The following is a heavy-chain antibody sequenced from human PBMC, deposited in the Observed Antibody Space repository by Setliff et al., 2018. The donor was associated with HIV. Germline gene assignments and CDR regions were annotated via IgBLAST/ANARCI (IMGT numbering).Heavy chain of an antibody. Sequence: PSETLSLTCTVSGGSITNYYWNWIRQPPGKGLEWIGYIYYSGSTNYNPSLKSRVTISVDTSKKQFSLKLNSVTAADTTVYYCARGDYYYYMDVWGKGTTVTVSS. J-gene: IGHJ6*03. V-gene: IGHV4-59*01. CDR3: ARGDYYYYMDV. CDR1: GGSITNYY. CDR2: IYYSGST.